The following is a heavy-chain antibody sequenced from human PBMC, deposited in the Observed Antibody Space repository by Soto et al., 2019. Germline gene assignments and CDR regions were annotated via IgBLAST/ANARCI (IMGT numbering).Heavy chain of an antibody. CDR3: ARDRYAIYDSWTGFPNDY. Sequence: GGSLRLSCAASGFAFMSYTMNWVRQAPGKGLEWVSSMTSSGAYIYHADSVKGRFTISRDNAKNSLYLEMNSLRVEDTAVYYCARDRYAIYDSWTGFPNDYWGRGTLVTVSS. D-gene: IGHD3-3*01. CDR2: MTSSGAYI. CDR1: GFAFMSYT. J-gene: IGHJ4*02. V-gene: IGHV3-21*01.